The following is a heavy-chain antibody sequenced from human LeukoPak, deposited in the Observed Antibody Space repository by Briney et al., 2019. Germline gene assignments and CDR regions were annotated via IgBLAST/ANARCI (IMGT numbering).Heavy chain of an antibody. V-gene: IGHV4-59*01. Sequence: SETLSLTCTVSGGSLSSYYWSWIRQPPGKGLEWIGYIYYSGSTNYNPSLKSRVTISVDTSKNQFPLKLSSVTAAGTAVYYCARVGNGGSCFDYWGQGTLVTVSS. D-gene: IGHD2-15*01. CDR1: GGSLSSYY. J-gene: IGHJ4*02. CDR3: ARVGNGGSCFDY. CDR2: IYYSGST.